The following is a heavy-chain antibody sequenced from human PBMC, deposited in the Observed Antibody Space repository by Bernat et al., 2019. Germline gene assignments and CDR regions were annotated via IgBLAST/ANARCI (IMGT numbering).Heavy chain of an antibody. V-gene: IGHV3-48*03. J-gene: IGHJ4*02. CDR2: IGSSGSPI. CDR3: ARDLGEYSGYDAFDY. CDR1: GFTFSSSE. D-gene: IGHD5-12*01. Sequence: EVQLVESGGGLVQPGGSLRLSCAASGFTFSSSEMNWVRQTPGKGREWVSYIGSSGSPIYYADSVKGRFTISRDNAKNSLYLQMNSLRVEDTAVYYCARDLGEYSGYDAFDYWGQGTLVTVSS.